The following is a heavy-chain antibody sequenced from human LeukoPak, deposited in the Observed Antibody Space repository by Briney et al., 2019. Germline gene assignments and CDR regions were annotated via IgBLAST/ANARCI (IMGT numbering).Heavy chain of an antibody. J-gene: IGHJ6*02. Sequence: GGSLRLSCAASGFTFSSAWMNWVRQAPGKGLEWVGRIKSKTDGGTTDYAAPVKGRFTISRDDSKNTLYLQMNSLKTEDTAVYYCTTGYSYGTPTYYYYGMDVWGQGTTVTVSS. CDR3: TTGYSYGTPTYYYYGMDV. CDR2: IKSKTDGGTT. CDR1: GFTFSSAW. D-gene: IGHD5-18*01. V-gene: IGHV3-15*07.